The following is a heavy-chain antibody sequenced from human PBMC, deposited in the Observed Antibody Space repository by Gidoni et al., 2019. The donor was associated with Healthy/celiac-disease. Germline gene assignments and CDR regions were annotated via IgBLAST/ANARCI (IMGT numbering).Heavy chain of an antibody. CDR3: ARRYYYDSSAAFDI. J-gene: IGHJ3*02. V-gene: IGHV3-21*01. CDR2: ISSSSSYI. Sequence: EVQLVESGGGLVKPGGALRPTCAASGFTFSSYSMNWGRQAPGKGLEWVSSISSSSSYIYYADSVKGRFTISRDNAKNSLYLQMNSLRAEDTAVYYCARRYYYDSSAAFDIWGQGTMVTVSS. CDR1: GFTFSSYS. D-gene: IGHD3-22*01.